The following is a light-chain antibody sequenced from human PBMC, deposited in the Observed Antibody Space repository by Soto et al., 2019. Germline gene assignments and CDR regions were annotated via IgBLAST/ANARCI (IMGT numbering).Light chain of an antibody. J-gene: IGKJ4*01. CDR2: DAS. CDR3: QQYGSSPLT. CDR1: QSVRSNY. Sequence: EIVLTQSPDPLSLSPGEKATLSCRASQSVRSNYLAWYQQKPGQAPRFLIYDASSRANGIPDRFSGSGSGTDFTLTISRLEPEDFAVYCCQQYGSSPLTCGGGTKVEI. V-gene: IGKV3-20*01.